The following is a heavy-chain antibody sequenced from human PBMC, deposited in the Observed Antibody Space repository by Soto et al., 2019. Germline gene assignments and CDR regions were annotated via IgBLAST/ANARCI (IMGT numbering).Heavy chain of an antibody. D-gene: IGHD6-19*01. CDR1: GGTFSNYA. CDR3: ARVEAVAGLYNYPGLDV. V-gene: IGHV1-69*12. Sequence: QVQLVQSGAEVKKPGSSVKVSCKVSGGTFSNYAIDWVRLAPGHGLEWIGGIVPIFGTTYYTQKFQGRATIIAADSTTTAYLEMSSLRSEDTAIYYCARVEAVAGLYNYPGLDVWGQGTAVTVSS. CDR2: IVPIFGTT. J-gene: IGHJ6*02.